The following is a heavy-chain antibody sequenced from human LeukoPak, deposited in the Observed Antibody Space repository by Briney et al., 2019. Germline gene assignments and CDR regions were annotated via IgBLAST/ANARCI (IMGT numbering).Heavy chain of an antibody. D-gene: IGHD5-24*01. CDR2: IYYSGST. CDR1: GGSISSYY. CDR3: ARAGLRDDYNKSDAFDI. V-gene: IGHV4-59*01. Sequence: SETLSLTCTVSGGSISSYYWSWIRQPPGKGLECIAYIYYSGSTNYNPSLKSRVTISVDTSKNQFSLKLSSVTAADTAVYYCARAGLRDDYNKSDAFDIWGQGTMVTVSS. J-gene: IGHJ3*02.